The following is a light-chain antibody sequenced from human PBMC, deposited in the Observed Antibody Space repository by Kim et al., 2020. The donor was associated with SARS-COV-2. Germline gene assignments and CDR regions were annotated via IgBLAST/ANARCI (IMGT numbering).Light chain of an antibody. V-gene: IGLV4-69*01. CDR2: LNRDGSH. J-gene: IGLJ2*01. CDR1: SGHSSYA. Sequence: QLVLTQSPSASASLGASVKLTCTLSSGHSSYAIAWHQQQPGKGPRSLMKLNRDGSHSKGDGIPDRFSGSSSGAERYLTISSLQSEDEADYYCQTWGTGIQVFGGGTQLTVL. CDR3: QTWGTGIQV.